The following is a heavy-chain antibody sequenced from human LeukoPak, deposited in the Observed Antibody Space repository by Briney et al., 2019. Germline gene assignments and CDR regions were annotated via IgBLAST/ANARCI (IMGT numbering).Heavy chain of an antibody. CDR1: GFTFSNHG. Sequence: GGTLRLSCAASGFTFSNHGMSWVRRAPGKGLEWVSAISASGGTTYYADSVKGRFTISRDNAKNSLYLQMNSLRAEDTAVYYCARDGVAVDAFDIWGQGTMVTVSS. J-gene: IGHJ3*02. D-gene: IGHD2-15*01. V-gene: IGHV3-23*01. CDR3: ARDGVAVDAFDI. CDR2: ISASGGTT.